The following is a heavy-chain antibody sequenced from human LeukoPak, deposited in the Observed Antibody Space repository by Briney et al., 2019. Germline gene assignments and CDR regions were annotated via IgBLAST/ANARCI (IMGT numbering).Heavy chain of an antibody. D-gene: IGHD6-13*01. CDR1: GYTFTKYG. J-gene: IGHJ4*02. V-gene: IGHV1-18*01. CDR3: ARDGFSSSWPYYLDF. CDR2: ISTYNGNT. Sequence: GASVKVSCKASGYTFTKYGISWVRPAPGQGLEWMGWISTYNGNTDYAQKFQGRVTMTTDTSTSTAYMELRSLRSDDTAVYYCARDGFSSSWPYYLDFWGQGSLVTVSS.